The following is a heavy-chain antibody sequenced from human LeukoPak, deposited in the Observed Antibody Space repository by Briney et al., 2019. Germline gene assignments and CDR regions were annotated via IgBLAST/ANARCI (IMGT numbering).Heavy chain of an antibody. CDR1: GGSISSSNW. CDR2: IYHSGRT. Sequence: SGTLSLTCAVSGGSISSSNWWSWVRQPPGKGLEWIGEIYHSGRTNYNPSLKGRVTISVDKSKNQFSLKLSSVTAAVTAVYYCARSRSGEWDYWGQGTLVTVSS. J-gene: IGHJ4*02. V-gene: IGHV4-4*02. D-gene: IGHD2-8*01. CDR3: ARSRSGEWDY.